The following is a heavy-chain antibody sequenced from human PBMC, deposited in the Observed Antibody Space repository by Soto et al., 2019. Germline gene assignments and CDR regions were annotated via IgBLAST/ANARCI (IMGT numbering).Heavy chain of an antibody. CDR3: AADLFPASGGHGDSFHM. V-gene: IGHV3-23*01. D-gene: IGHD2-15*01. CDR1: GFTFHTYA. CDR2: ISGTGGTI. Sequence: EVQLLESGGDLVQPGGSLRLSCVDSGFTFHTYARSWVRQAPGKGREWVSRISGTGGTIKYADSVKGRFTITRDNSRYRLYLQMTRLRVEDTVVYYGAADLFPASGGHGDSFHMWGQGTLVTVSS. J-gene: IGHJ3*02.